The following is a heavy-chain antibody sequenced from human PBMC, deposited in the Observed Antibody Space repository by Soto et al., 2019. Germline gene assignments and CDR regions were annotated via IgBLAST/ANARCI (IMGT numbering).Heavy chain of an antibody. CDR2: IIPIFGTA. J-gene: IGHJ3*02. CDR3: ARALVVSSSWYCAFDI. V-gene: IGHV1-69*13. CDR1: GGTFSSYA. D-gene: IGHD6-13*01. Sequence: AASVKVSCKASGGTFSSYAISWVRQAPGQGLEWMGGIIPIFGTANYAQKFQGRVTITADESTSTAYMELSSLRSEDTAVYYCARALVVSSSWYCAFDIWGQGTMVTVSS.